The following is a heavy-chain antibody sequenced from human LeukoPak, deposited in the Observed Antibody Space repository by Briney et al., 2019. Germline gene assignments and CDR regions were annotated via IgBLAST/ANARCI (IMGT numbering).Heavy chain of an antibody. J-gene: IGHJ4*02. CDR2: IRYDGSNK. CDR3: AKDYGSSGYYPYYFDY. Sequence: GGSLRLSCAASGFTSSSYGMHWVRQAPGKGLEWVALIRYDGSNKYYADSVKGRFTISRDNSKNTLYLQMNSLRAEDTAVYYCAKDYGSSGYYPYYFDYWGQGTLVTVSS. CDR1: GFTSSSYG. V-gene: IGHV3-30*02. D-gene: IGHD3-22*01.